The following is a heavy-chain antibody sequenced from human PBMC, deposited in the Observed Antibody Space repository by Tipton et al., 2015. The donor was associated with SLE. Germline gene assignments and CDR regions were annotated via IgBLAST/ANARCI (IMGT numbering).Heavy chain of an antibody. J-gene: IGHJ4*02. CDR2: INHSGST. Sequence: GLVKPSETLSLTCAVYGGSFSGYYWSWIRQPPGKGLEWIGEINHSGSTNYNPSLKSRVTISVDTSKNQFSLKLSSVTAADTAVYYWGSVNYGGYWGQGTLVTVSS. V-gene: IGHV4-34*01. CDR1: GGSFSGYY. D-gene: IGHD1-7*01. CDR3: GSVNYGGY.